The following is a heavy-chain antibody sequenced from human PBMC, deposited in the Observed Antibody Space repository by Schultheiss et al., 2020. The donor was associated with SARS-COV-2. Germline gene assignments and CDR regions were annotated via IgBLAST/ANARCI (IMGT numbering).Heavy chain of an antibody. J-gene: IGHJ4*02. V-gene: IGHV3-23*01. Sequence: GGSLRLSCSASGFTFSSYAMHWVRQAPGKGLDWVSTISGNAAKTYHADSVKGRFTISRDNAKNTLYLQMNSLRAEDTAVYYCAKGPDWTYTDHWGQGTLVTVAS. CDR1: GFTFSSYA. CDR2: ISGNAAKT. CDR3: AKGPDWTYTDH. D-gene: IGHD1-7*01.